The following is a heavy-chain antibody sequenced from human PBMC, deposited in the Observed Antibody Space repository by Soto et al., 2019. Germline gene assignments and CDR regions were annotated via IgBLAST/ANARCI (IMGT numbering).Heavy chain of an antibody. CDR3: ARGGSTGWFYFDF. V-gene: IGHV3-23*01. CDR1: GFTYESYA. Sequence: GGSLRLSCAASGFTYESYAMNWVRQAPGKGLEWVASTPGSGGSSYYADSVKGRFTISRDNSKNTLYLDLNSLKAEDTAMYYCARGGSTGWFYFDFWGQGTQVTVSS. J-gene: IGHJ4*02. D-gene: IGHD6-19*01. CDR2: TPGSGGSS.